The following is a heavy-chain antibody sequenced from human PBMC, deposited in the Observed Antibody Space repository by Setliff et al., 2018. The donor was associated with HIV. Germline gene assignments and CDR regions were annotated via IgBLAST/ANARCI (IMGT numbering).Heavy chain of an antibody. D-gene: IGHD4-4*01. V-gene: IGHV1-69*10. J-gene: IGHJ3*01. CDR1: GYTFSSFG. Sequence: SVKVSCKASGYTFSSFGISWVRQAPGQGLEWMGGIIPIIGITNQAQKFQGRVTITADKSTNTAYMELSSLRSEDTAVYYCARGLRQNRSNSDVFDVWGQGTVVTVSS. CDR2: IIPIIGIT. CDR3: ARGLRQNRSNSDVFDV.